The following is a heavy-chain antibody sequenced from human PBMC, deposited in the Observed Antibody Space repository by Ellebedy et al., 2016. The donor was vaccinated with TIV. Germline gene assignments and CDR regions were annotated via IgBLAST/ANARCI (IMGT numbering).Heavy chain of an antibody. CDR3: ARDLFGGLDY. D-gene: IGHD3-3*01. Sequence: GGSLRLSXAASGFTFSSYSMNWVRQAPGKGLEWVSSISSSSSYIYYADSVKGRFTISRDNAKNSLYLQMNSLRAEDTAVYYCARDLFGGLDYWGQGTLVTVSS. V-gene: IGHV3-21*01. CDR2: ISSSSSYI. CDR1: GFTFSSYS. J-gene: IGHJ4*02.